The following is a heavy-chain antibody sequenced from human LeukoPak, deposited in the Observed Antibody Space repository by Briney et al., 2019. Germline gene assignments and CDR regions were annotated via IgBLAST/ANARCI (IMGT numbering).Heavy chain of an antibody. CDR3: ARWGRGWLQFGLDY. V-gene: IGHV4-34*01. CDR2: INHSGST. Sequence: PSETLSLTCAVYGGSFSGYYWSWIRQPPGKGLEWIGEINHSGSTNYNPSLKSRVTISVDTSKNQFSLKLSSVTAADTAVYYCARWGRGWLQFGLDYRGQGTLVTVSS. J-gene: IGHJ4*02. CDR1: GGSFSGYY. D-gene: IGHD5-24*01.